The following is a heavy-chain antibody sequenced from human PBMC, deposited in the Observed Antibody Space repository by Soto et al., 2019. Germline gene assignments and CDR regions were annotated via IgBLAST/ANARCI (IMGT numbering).Heavy chain of an antibody. CDR3: ATDYDSSGYSSPFGDY. V-gene: IGHV3-33*01. CDR1: GFTFSSYG. J-gene: IGHJ4*02. CDR2: IWYDGSNK. D-gene: IGHD3-22*01. Sequence: PGGSLRLSCAASGFTFSSYGMHWVRQAPGKGLEWVAVIWYDGSNKYYADSVKGRFTISRDNSKNTLYLQMNSLRAEDTAVYYCATDYDSSGYSSPFGDYWGQGTLVTVSS.